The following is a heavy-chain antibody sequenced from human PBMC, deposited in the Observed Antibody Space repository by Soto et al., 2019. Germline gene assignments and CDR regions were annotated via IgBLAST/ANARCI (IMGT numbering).Heavy chain of an antibody. Sequence: PSETLSLTCAVFGGSIRDYYWTRIRQPPGKGLEWIAEINHRGTTNYNPSLKSRVTISADTSKNQFSLNLSSVTAADTAVYYCARGHCLSTTCYLDYWAQGALVNVSS. CDR2: INHRGTT. V-gene: IGHV4-34*01. D-gene: IGHD2-2*01. J-gene: IGHJ4*02. CDR1: GGSIRDYY. CDR3: ARGHCLSTTCYLDY.